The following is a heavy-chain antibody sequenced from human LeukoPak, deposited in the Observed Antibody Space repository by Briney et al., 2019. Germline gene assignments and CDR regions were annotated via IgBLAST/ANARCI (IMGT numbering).Heavy chain of an antibody. CDR3: AQLLWFGEGGHGVDV. Sequence: SETLSLTCTVSGGSVNSGDYYWSWIRQPPGKGLEWIGYIYYSGDTYYNPSLESRLTISLDTSKNQFSLKLSSVTAADTAVYYCAQLLWFGEGGHGVDVWGQGTTVAVSS. D-gene: IGHD3-10*01. V-gene: IGHV4-30-4*01. J-gene: IGHJ6*02. CDR2: IYYSGDT. CDR1: GGSVNSGDYY.